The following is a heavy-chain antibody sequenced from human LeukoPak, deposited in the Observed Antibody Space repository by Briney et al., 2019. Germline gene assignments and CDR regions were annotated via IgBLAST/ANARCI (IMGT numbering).Heavy chain of an antibody. CDR1: GFTFSVYA. Sequence: QPGRSLRLSCAASGFTFSVYAMHWVRQAPGKGLEWVAVISYDGSNKYYADSVKGRFTISRDNSKNTLYLQMNSLRAEDTAVYYRAKDLFTMVRGVISPWAFDIWGQGTMVTVSS. CDR3: AKDLFTMVRGVISPWAFDI. V-gene: IGHV3-30*04. CDR2: ISYDGSNK. D-gene: IGHD3-10*01. J-gene: IGHJ3*02.